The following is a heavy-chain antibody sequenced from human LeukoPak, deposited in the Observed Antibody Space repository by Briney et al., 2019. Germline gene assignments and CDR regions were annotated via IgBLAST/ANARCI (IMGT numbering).Heavy chain of an antibody. CDR2: ISLSGSTV. Sequence: GGPLRLSCAASGFTFSDYYMSWVRQAPGKGLEWVSYISLSGSTVYYAGSVKGRFTISRDNAKNSLYLQMNSLRAEDTAVYYCARDFTHTAVVIYYYGLDVWGQGTTVTVSS. CDR3: ARDFTHTAVVIYYYGLDV. V-gene: IGHV3-11*01. J-gene: IGHJ6*02. D-gene: IGHD5-18*01. CDR1: GFTFSDYY.